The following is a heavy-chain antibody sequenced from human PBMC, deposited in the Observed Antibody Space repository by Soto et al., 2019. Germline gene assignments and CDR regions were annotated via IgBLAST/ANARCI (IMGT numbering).Heavy chain of an antibody. CDR1: GFPLSTSGVD. CDR3: AHRRPYSNSPEYFFDY. Sequence: QITLKESGPTLVKPTQTLTLTCTFSGFPLSTSGVDVGWIRQPPGKALEWLALIYWDDDKRYSPSLKGRLTINKDTSKNQVVLTMPNMDHLDTATYYCAHRRPYSNSPEYFFDYWGQGTLVTVSS. D-gene: IGHD6-6*01. CDR2: IYWDDDK. J-gene: IGHJ4*01. V-gene: IGHV2-5*02.